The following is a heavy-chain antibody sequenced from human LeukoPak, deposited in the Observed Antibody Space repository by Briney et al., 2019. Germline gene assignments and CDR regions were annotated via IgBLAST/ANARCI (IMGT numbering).Heavy chain of an antibody. V-gene: IGHV1-18*01. CDR2: ISGYNGNT. D-gene: IGHD2-21*02. CDR3: ARDHYHKIHSVMVTAPDY. Sequence: ASVKVSCKASGYTFTSYGISWVRQAPGQGLEWMGWISGYNGNTNYAQNLQGRVTMTTDTSTSTVYMELRSLRSDDTAMYYCARDHYHKIHSVMVTAPDYWGQGTLVIVSS. J-gene: IGHJ4*02. CDR1: GYTFTSYG.